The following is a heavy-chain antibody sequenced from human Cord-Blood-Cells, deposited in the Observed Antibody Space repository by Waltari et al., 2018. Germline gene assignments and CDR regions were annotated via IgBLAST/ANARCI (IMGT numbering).Heavy chain of an antibody. CDR3: AREPRRANWGAFDI. J-gene: IGHJ3*02. CDR1: GFTFSSYS. D-gene: IGHD7-27*01. Sequence: EVQLVESGGGLVKPGGSLRLSCAASGFTFSSYSMNWVRQAPGKGLEWVSSISSSSSYIYYADSVKGRFTISRDNAKNSLYLQMNSLRAEDTAVYYCAREPRRANWGAFDIWGQGTMVTVSS. V-gene: IGHV3-21*01. CDR2: ISSSSSYI.